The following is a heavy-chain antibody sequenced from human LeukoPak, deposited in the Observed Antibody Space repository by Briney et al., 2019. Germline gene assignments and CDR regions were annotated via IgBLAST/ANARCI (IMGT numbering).Heavy chain of an antibody. CDR1: GFTFSSYE. CDR3: TRDSQAAGYYFDY. D-gene: IGHD6-13*01. V-gene: IGHV3-48*03. Sequence: GGSLRLSCAASGFTFSSYEMNWVRQAPGKGLEWVSYISSSGSTIYYADSVKGRFTISRDNAKNSLYLQMNSLKTEDTAVYYCTRDSQAAGYYFDYWGQGTLVTVSS. J-gene: IGHJ4*02. CDR2: ISSSGSTI.